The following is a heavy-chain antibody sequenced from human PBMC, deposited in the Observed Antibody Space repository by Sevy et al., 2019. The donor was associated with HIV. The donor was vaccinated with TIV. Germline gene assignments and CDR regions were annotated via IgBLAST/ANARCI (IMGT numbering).Heavy chain of an antibody. CDR1: GFTFSSYG. J-gene: IGHJ4*02. Sequence: GGSLRLSCAASGFTFSSYGMHWVRQAPGKGLEWVAFVEFDGKIKNSVDSVKGRFTISRDNSKNTIFLQMHNLRTEDTAVYYCTKDHCSGASCYRGRFDFWGQGTLVTVSS. CDR3: TKDHCSGASCYRGRFDF. CDR2: VEFDGKIK. V-gene: IGHV3-30*02. D-gene: IGHD2-15*01.